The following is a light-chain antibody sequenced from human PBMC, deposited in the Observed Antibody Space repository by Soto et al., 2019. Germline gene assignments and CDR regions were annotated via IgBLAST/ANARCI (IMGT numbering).Light chain of an antibody. V-gene: IGKV3D-15*01. CDR3: QQYNNWPPIT. CDR1: QGIGDT. Sequence: EIVMTQSPATLSVSPGERVTLSCRASQGIGDTLAWYQHKPGQAPRLLIYDASNRATGIPARFSGSGSGTDFTLTISSLEPEDFAVYYCQQYNNWPPITFGQGTRLEIK. J-gene: IGKJ5*01. CDR2: DAS.